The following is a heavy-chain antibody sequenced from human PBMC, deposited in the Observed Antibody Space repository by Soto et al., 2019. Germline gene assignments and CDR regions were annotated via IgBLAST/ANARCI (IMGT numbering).Heavy chain of an antibody. Sequence: ASVKVSCKASGYTFTSYGISWVRQAPGQGLEWMGWISAYNGNTNYAQKLQGRVTMTTDTSTSTAYMELRSLRSDDTAVYYCARDGQSIVGATNMFFYYYGMDVWGQGTTVTVSS. J-gene: IGHJ6*02. D-gene: IGHD1-26*01. CDR1: GYTFTSYG. CDR2: ISAYNGNT. V-gene: IGHV1-18*01. CDR3: ARDGQSIVGATNMFFYYYGMDV.